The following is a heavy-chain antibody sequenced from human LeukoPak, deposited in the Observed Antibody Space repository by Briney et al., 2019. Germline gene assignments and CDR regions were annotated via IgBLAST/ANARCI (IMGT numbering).Heavy chain of an antibody. V-gene: IGHV1-18*01. Sequence: ASEKVSCTASGYTFTSYGISWVRQAPGQGLEWMGWTSAYNGNTNYAQKLQGRVTMTTDTSTSTAYMELRSLRSDDTAVYYCARDAYYYDSSGYYAFDYWGQGTLVTVSS. CDR2: TSAYNGNT. D-gene: IGHD3-22*01. CDR3: ARDAYYYDSSGYYAFDY. CDR1: GYTFTSYG. J-gene: IGHJ4*02.